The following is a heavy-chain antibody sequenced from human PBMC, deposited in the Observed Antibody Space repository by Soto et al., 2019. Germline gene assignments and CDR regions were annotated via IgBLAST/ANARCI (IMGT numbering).Heavy chain of an antibody. Sequence: GGSLRLSCAASGFTFSSYAMTWVRQAPGKGLEWVSVISSVDSSTYYTDSVKGRFTISRDNSKNTLYLQMNSLKIDDTAVYYYTSRRDWTAVDPFDYWGLGTLVTVSS. CDR3: TSRRDWTAVDPFDY. J-gene: IGHJ4*02. CDR2: ISSVDSST. D-gene: IGHD5-18*01. V-gene: IGHV3-23*01. CDR1: GFTFSSYA.